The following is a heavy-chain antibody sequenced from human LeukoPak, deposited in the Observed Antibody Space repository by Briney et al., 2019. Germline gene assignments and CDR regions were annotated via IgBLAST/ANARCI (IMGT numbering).Heavy chain of an antibody. CDR1: GYTFTSYA. CDR3: ARATDYYDSSGPGGGNWFDP. V-gene: IGHV1-3*01. CDR2: INAGNGNT. D-gene: IGHD3-22*01. Sequence: GASVTVSCTASGYTFTSYAMHWVRQAPGQRLEWMGWINAGNGNTKYSQKFQGRVTITRDTSASTAYMELSSLRSEDTAVYYCARATDYYDSSGPGGGNWFDPWGQGTLVTVSS. J-gene: IGHJ5*02.